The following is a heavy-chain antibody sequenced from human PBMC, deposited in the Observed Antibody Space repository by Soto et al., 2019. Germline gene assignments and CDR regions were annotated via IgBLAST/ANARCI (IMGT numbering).Heavy chain of an antibody. CDR2: ISYDGSNK. Sequence: QVQLVESGGGVVQPGRSLRLSCAASGFTFSSYAMHWVRQAPGKGLEWVAVISYDGSNKYYADSVKGRFTISRDNSKNTLYLQMNSLRAEDTAVYYCAREARPPSGYAFDIWGQGTMVTVSS. J-gene: IGHJ3*02. CDR3: AREARPPSGYAFDI. V-gene: IGHV3-30-3*01. CDR1: GFTFSSYA.